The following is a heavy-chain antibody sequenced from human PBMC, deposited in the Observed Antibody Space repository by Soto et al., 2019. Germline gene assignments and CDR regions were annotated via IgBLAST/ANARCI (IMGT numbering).Heavy chain of an antibody. CDR2: INPSGGST. CDR3: ARNYYDSSGYYPTDY. V-gene: IGHV1-46*01. J-gene: IGHJ4*02. Sequence: ASVKVSCKASGYTFTSYYMHWVQQAPGQGLEWMGIINPSGGSTSYAQKFQGRVTMTRDTSTSTVYMELSSLRSEDTAVYYCARNYYDSSGYYPTDYWGQGTLVTVSS. D-gene: IGHD3-22*01. CDR1: GYTFTSYY.